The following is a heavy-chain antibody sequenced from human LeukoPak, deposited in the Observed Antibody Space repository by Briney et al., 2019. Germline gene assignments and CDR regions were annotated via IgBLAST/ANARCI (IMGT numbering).Heavy chain of an antibody. CDR2: IGTAGDT. V-gene: IGHV3-13*01. J-gene: IGHJ6*02. CDR3: AREGRYCSSTSCYHYYYGMDV. CDR1: GFTFSSYD. Sequence: GGSLRLSCAASGFTFSSYDMHWVRQATGKGLEWVSAIGTAGDTYYPGSVKGRFTISRENPKNSLYLQMNSLRAGDTAVYYCAREGRYCSSTSCYHYYYGMDVWGQGTTVTVSS. D-gene: IGHD2-2*01.